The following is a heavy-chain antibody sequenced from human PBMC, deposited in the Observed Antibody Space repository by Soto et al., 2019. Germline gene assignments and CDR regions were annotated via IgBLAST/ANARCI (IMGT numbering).Heavy chain of an antibody. J-gene: IGHJ4*02. CDR2: ISSSSSYI. V-gene: IGHV3-21*01. D-gene: IGHD2-8*01. Sequence: GGSLRLSCAASGFTFSSYSMNWVRQAPGKGLEWVSSISSSSSYIYYADSVKGRFTISRDNAKNSLYLQMNSLRAEDTAVYYCARLYCTNGVCLDYWGQGTLVTVSS. CDR1: GFTFSSYS. CDR3: ARLYCTNGVCLDY.